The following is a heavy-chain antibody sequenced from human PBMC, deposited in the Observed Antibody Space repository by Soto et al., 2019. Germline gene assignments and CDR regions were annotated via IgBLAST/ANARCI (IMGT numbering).Heavy chain of an antibody. Sequence: ASVKVSCKVSGYTLTELSMHWVRQAPGKGLEWMGGFDPEDGETIYAQKFQGRVTMTEDTSTDTAFMELSRLRSEDTAVYYCATDIAYGGNPRRAFDIWGQGTMVTVSS. J-gene: IGHJ3*02. V-gene: IGHV1-24*01. CDR3: ATDIAYGGNPRRAFDI. CDR1: GYTLTELS. CDR2: FDPEDGET. D-gene: IGHD4-17*01.